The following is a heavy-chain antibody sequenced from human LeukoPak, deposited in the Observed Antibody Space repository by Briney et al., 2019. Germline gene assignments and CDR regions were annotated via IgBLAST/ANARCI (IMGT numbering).Heavy chain of an antibody. Sequence: GESLRISCKGSGYSFASYWITWVRQMPGKGLEWMGRIYPSDSYTTYSPSFQGHVTMSADKSLSTAYPEWSSVKASDTAMYYCARLRGKDYGNYYYGLDVWGKGTTVTVSS. CDR1: GYSFASYW. CDR3: ARLRGKDYGNYYYGLDV. D-gene: IGHD3-16*01. CDR2: IYPSDSYT. J-gene: IGHJ6*04. V-gene: IGHV5-10-1*01.